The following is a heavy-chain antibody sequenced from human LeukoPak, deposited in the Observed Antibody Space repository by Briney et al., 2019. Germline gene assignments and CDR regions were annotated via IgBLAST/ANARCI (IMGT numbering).Heavy chain of an antibody. J-gene: IGHJ4*02. CDR1: GGSISSSSYY. Sequence: SETLSLTCTVSGGSISSSSYYWGWIRQPPGKGLEWIGSIYYSGSTYYNPSLKSRVTISVDTSKNQFSLKLSSVTAADTAVYYCASRADSGYDLDYWGQGTLVTVSS. CDR2: IYYSGST. CDR3: ASRADSGYDLDY. D-gene: IGHD5-12*01. V-gene: IGHV4-39*01.